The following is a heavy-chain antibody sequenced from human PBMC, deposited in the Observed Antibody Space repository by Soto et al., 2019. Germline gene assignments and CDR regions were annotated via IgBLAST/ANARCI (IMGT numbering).Heavy chain of an antibody. Sequence: PSETLSLTCIVSGGSISSSSYYWGWIRQPPGKGLEWIGSIYYNGNTFYNPSLESRLSISVDTSKNQFSLSLSSVTDTDTALYYCTTVSTVTTSSSWGQGTLVTVSS. CDR2: IYYNGNT. J-gene: IGHJ4*02. D-gene: IGHD4-17*01. CDR3: TTVSTVTTSSS. CDR1: GGSISSSSYY. V-gene: IGHV4-39*01.